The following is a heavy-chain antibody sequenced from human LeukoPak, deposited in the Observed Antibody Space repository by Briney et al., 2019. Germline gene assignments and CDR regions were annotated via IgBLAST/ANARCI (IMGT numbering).Heavy chain of an antibody. J-gene: IGHJ4*02. D-gene: IGHD6-6*01. CDR3: ATSYSSSAGY. CDR1: GGSISSSSYY. CDR2: IYYSGST. Sequence: KPSETLSLTCTVSGGSISSSSYYWGWIRQPPGKGLEWIGSIYYSGSTYYNPSLKSRATISVDTSKNQFSLKLSSVTAADTAVYYCATSYSSSAGYWGQGTLVTVSS. V-gene: IGHV4-39*07.